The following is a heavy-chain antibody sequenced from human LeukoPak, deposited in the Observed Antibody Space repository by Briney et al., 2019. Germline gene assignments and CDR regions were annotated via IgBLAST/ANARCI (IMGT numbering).Heavy chain of an antibody. V-gene: IGHV3-23*01. CDR1: KFTFSNYA. Sequence: GGSLRLSCAASKFTFSNYAMTWVRQAPGKGLEWVSTISSSGGSIFYSDSVKGRFTTSRDNSKNTLYLQMNSLRAEDTAVYYCAKDYSGSWYYFDYWGQGTLVTVSS. J-gene: IGHJ4*02. CDR3: AKDYSGSWYYFDY. CDR2: ISSSGGSI. D-gene: IGHD6-13*01.